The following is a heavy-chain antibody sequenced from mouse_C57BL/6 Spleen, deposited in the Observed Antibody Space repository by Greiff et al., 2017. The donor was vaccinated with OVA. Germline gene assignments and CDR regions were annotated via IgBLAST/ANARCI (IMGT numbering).Heavy chain of an antibody. J-gene: IGHJ1*03. Sequence: EVKLMDSGGGLVQSGRSLRLSCATSGFTFSDFYMEWVRQAPGKGLEWIAASRNKANDYTTEYSASVKGRFIVSRDTSQSILYLQMNALRAEDTAIYYWARDALYDYDGYFDVWGTGTTVTVSS. CDR3: ARDALYDYDGYFDV. D-gene: IGHD2-4*01. V-gene: IGHV7-1*01. CDR2: SRNKANDYTT. CDR1: GFTFSDFY.